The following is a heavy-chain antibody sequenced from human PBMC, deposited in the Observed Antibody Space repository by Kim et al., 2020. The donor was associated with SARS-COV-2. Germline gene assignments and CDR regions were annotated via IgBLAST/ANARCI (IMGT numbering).Heavy chain of an antibody. D-gene: IGHD2-15*01. Sequence: GAVKSRITINPATSKNQFSLQLNSVTPEDTAVYYCARAVVPYYYYYGMDVWGQGTTVTVSS. CDR3: ARAVVPYYYYYGMDV. V-gene: IGHV6-1*01. J-gene: IGHJ6*02.